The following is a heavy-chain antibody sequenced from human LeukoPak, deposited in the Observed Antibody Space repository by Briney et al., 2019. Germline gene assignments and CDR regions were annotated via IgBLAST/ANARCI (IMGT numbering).Heavy chain of an antibody. CDR1: GFTFSSYS. D-gene: IGHD3-22*01. CDR3: AGDPGYYDSSGYAPVGY. J-gene: IGHJ4*02. V-gene: IGHV3-21*01. CDR2: ISSSSSYI. Sequence: GGSLRLSCAASGFTFSSYSMNWVRQAPGKGLEWVSSISSSSSYIYYADSVKGRFTISRDNAKNSLYLQMNSLRAEDTAVYYCAGDPGYYDSSGYAPVGYWGQGTLVTVSS.